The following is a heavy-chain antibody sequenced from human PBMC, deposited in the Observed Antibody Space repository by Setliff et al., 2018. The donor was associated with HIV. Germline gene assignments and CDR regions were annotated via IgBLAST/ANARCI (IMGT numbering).Heavy chain of an antibody. CDR3: ARDRDYDFWSGYYSNDAFDI. V-gene: IGHV3-74*01. CDR2: INSDGSST. Sequence: GSLRLSCAASGFTFSTYCMNWVRQAPGKGLVWVSRINSDGSSTGHADFVKGRFTISRDNAKNTLYLQMNSLRAEDTAVYYCARDRDYDFWSGYYSNDAFDIWGQGTTVTVSS. CDR1: GFTFSTYC. D-gene: IGHD3-3*01. J-gene: IGHJ3*02.